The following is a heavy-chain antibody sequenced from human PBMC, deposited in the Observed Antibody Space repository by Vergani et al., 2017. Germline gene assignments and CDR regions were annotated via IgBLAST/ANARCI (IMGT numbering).Heavy chain of an antibody. CDR1: GFTFSSYA. CDR3: ARDGGSGGNDY. V-gene: IGHV3-30*04. D-gene: IGHD2-15*01. Sequence: QVQLVESGGGVVQPGRSLRLSCAASGFTFSSYAMHWVRQAPGKGLEWVAVISYDGSNKYYADSVKGRFTISRDNSKNTLYLQMNSLRAEDMAVYYSARDGGSGGNDYWGQGTLVTVSS. J-gene: IGHJ4*02. CDR2: ISYDGSNK.